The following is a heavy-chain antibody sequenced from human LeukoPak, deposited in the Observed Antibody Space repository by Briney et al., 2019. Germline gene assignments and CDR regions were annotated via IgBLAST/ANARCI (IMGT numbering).Heavy chain of an antibody. V-gene: IGHV3-74*01. J-gene: IGHJ3*02. CDR2: INSDGSST. D-gene: IGHD3-10*01. CDR1: GLTFSSYW. CDR3: AREEGPYSTMVGGVNKAFDI. Sequence: PGGSLRLSCAASGLTFSSYWMHWVRQAPGKGLVWVSRINSDGSSTSYADTVKGRFTISRDNAKNTLDLQMNSLRAEDTAVYYCAREEGPYSTMVGGVNKAFDIWGQGTMVTVSS.